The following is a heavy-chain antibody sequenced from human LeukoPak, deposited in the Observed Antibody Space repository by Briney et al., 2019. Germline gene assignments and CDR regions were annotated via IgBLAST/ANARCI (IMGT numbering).Heavy chain of an antibody. CDR1: GFTFGDYA. J-gene: IGHJ4*02. D-gene: IGHD3-9*01. CDR2: IRSKSFGGTA. Sequence: QTGGSLRLSCTTSGFTFGDYAFSWVRQAPGKGLEWVSFIRSKSFGGTAEYAAPVKGRFTISRDDSKSIAYLQMNSLKTEDTAVYFCARGDLLTGYPGDYFDYWGQGTLVTVSS. V-gene: IGHV3-49*04. CDR3: ARGDLLTGYPGDYFDY.